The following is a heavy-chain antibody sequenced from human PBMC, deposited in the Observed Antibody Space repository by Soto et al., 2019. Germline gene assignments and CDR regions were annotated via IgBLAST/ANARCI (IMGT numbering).Heavy chain of an antibody. Sequence: QVQLQESGPGLVKPSGTLALTCAVSGDSIRSTNWWSWVRQSPGKGLEWIGEIHHSGSTKYNPSLKSRVIISGDKSKNQFSLMRSSVTAADTAVYYCARGDTQQQGDHWGQGTLVTVSS. J-gene: IGHJ4*02. D-gene: IGHD1-1*01. V-gene: IGHV4-4*02. CDR1: GDSIRSTNW. CDR2: IHHSGST. CDR3: ARGDTQQQGDH.